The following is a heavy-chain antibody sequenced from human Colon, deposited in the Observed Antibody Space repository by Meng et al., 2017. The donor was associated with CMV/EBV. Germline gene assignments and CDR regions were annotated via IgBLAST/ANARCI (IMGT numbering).Heavy chain of an antibody. V-gene: IGHV3-23*01. D-gene: IGHD3-3*01. Sequence: GGSLRLSCAASGFTFSSYAMSWVRQAPGKGLEWVSAISCSGGSTYYADSVKGRFTITRDNSKNTLYLQMNSLRAEDTDVDYCAKAELRITIFGVVKNYYGMDVWGQGTTVTVSS. CDR3: AKAELRITIFGVVKNYYGMDV. J-gene: IGHJ6*02. CDR1: GFTFSSYA. CDR2: ISCSGGST.